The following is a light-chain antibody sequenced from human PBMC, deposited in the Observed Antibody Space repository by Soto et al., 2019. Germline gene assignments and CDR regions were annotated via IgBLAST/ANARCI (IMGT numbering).Light chain of an antibody. Sequence: QSVLTQPPSASGTPGQRVAISCSGSRSNIESNTVNWYQQLPGAAPKLLIFSNNQRPSGVPDRFSGSKSGTSASLAISGLQSEYEADYFCASWDASLPGWMFGGGANVTVL. J-gene: IGLJ3*02. CDR2: SNN. V-gene: IGLV1-44*01. CDR1: RSNIESNT. CDR3: ASWDASLPGWM.